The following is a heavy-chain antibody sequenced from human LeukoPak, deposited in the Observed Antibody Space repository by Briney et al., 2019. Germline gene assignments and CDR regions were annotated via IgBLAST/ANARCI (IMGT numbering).Heavy chain of an antibody. D-gene: IGHD2-2*01. J-gene: IGHJ6*04. V-gene: IGHV4-4*02. Sequence: PSGTLSLTCAVSRGSISSSNWWSWVRQPPGKGLEWIGEIYHSGSTNYNPSLKSRVTISVDKSKNQFSLKLSSVTAADTAVYYCARSYIVVVPAAPRHYYGMDVWGKGTTVTVSS. CDR1: RGSISSSNW. CDR3: ARSYIVVVPAAPRHYYGMDV. CDR2: IYHSGST.